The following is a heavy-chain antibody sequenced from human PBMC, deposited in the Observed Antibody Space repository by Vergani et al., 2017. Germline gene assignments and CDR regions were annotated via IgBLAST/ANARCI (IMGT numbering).Heavy chain of an antibody. V-gene: IGHV4-61*02. CDR3: ARETVVTSWDGYRFHYMDV. CDR2: TSTDGST. Sequence: QVQLQESGPGLVKPSQTLSLTCSVSGGAVNSGSNFWTWIRQPAGKGLEWIGRTSTDGSTNYNPSLKSRVTVSVDTSKTQISLRLTSVTAEDTAGYYCARETVVTSWDGYRFHYMDVWGKGTTVTVSS. D-gene: IGHD3-16*02. CDR1: GGAVNSGSNF. J-gene: IGHJ6*03.